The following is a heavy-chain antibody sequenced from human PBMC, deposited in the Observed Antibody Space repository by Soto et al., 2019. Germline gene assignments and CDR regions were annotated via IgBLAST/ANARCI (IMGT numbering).Heavy chain of an antibody. Sequence: PGGSLRLSCAASGCTVSSNYMSWVRQAPGKGLEWVSLIYSGGSTYYADSVKGRFTISRDKSKNTLFLQMNSLRAEDTAVYYCARDTNYYYGVDVWGQGTTVTVSS. D-gene: IGHD2-2*01. CDR3: ARDTNYYYGVDV. V-gene: IGHV3-66*01. CDR1: GCTVSSNY. CDR2: IYSGGST. J-gene: IGHJ6*02.